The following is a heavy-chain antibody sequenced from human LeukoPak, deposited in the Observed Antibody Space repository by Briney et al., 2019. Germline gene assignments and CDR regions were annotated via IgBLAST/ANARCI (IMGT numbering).Heavy chain of an antibody. CDR2: ISYDGSNK. CDR3: ARALDEGARFDY. CDR1: GFTFSTYA. J-gene: IGHJ4*02. V-gene: IGHV3-30-3*01. Sequence: GGSLRLSCTASGFTFSTYAMHWVRQAPGKGLEWVAVISYDGSNKYYADSVKGRFTISRDNSKNSLYLQMNSLRAEDTAVYYCARALDEGARFDYWGQGTLVTVSS.